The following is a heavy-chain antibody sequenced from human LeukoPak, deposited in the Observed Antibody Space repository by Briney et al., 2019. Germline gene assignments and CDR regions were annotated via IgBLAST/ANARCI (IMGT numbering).Heavy chain of an antibody. V-gene: IGHV3-74*01. J-gene: IGHJ4*02. Sequence: GGSLRLSCAASGFTFSSYWMHWVRQAPGKGLVWVSRINSDGSSTSYADSVKGRFTISRDNAKNSLYLQMSSLRAEDTALYYCARDWFTRLGELSPDRAFDYWGQETLVTVSS. CDR3: ARDWFTRLGELSPDRAFDY. D-gene: IGHD3-16*02. CDR2: INSDGSST. CDR1: GFTFSSYW.